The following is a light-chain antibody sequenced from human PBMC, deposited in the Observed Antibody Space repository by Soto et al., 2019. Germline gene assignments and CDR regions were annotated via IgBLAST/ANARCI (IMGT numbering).Light chain of an antibody. CDR2: WTS. Sequence: DIVMTQSPDSLAVSLGERATINCKSSQTLLYSSNNKASLSWYQQKPGQPPKLLIYWTSTREFGVPDRFSGSGSGTDFTLTISSPQAEDVAVYYCQQYFNSPRTFGHGTKVEIK. V-gene: IGKV4-1*01. CDR3: QQYFNSPRT. J-gene: IGKJ1*01. CDR1: QTLLYSSNNKAS.